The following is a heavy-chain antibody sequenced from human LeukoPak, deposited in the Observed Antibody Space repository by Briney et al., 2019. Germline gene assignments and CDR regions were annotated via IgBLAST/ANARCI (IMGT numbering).Heavy chain of an antibody. J-gene: IGHJ3*02. CDR2: IYTSGST. D-gene: IGHD3-9*01. CDR3: ARVRTYYDILTGYSDNAFDI. CDR1: GGSISSYY. Sequence: SETLSLTCTVSGGSISSYYWSWIRQPAGKGLEWIGRIYTSGSTNYNPSLKSRFTMSVDTSKNQFSLKLSSVTAADTAVYYCARVRTYYDILTGYSDNAFDIWGQGTMVTVSS. V-gene: IGHV4-4*07.